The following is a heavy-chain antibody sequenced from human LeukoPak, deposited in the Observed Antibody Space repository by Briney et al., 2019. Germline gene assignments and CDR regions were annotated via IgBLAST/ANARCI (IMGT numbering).Heavy chain of an antibody. Sequence: SGTLSLTCAVYGGSFSGYYWSWIRQPPGKGLEWIGEINHSGSTNYNPSLKSRVTISVDTSKNQFSLKLSSVTAADTAVYYCARISGYSSSWYDYWGQGTLVTVSS. J-gene: IGHJ4*02. D-gene: IGHD6-13*01. V-gene: IGHV4-34*01. CDR1: GGSFSGYY. CDR3: ARISGYSSSWYDY. CDR2: INHSGST.